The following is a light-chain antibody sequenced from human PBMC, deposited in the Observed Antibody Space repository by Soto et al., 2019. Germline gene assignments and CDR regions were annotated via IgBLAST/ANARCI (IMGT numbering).Light chain of an antibody. Sequence: SYELTQPPSVSVAPGTTARITCGGNNIGSKSVHGYQQKPGQAPVAVMYYDSDRPSGIPERISGSNSGNTATLTISRVEAGDEADFYCQVWDFSSDHKVVFGGGTKLTVL. CDR2: YDS. V-gene: IGLV3-21*04. CDR1: NIGSKS. J-gene: IGLJ2*01. CDR3: QVWDFSSDHKVV.